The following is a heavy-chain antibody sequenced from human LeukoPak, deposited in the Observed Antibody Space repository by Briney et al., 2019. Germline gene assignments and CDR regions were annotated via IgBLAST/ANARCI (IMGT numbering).Heavy chain of an antibody. CDR3: ATLGFSSGYYYYFDH. D-gene: IGHD3-22*01. CDR2: IYYSGST. V-gene: IGHV4-39*07. CDR1: GGSISSSSYY. Sequence: TSGTLSLTCTVSGGSISSSSYYWGWIRQPPGKGLEWIGSIYYSGSTYYNPSLKSRVTISVDTSKNQFSLKLSSVTAADTAVYYCATLGFSSGYYYYFDHWGQGTLVTVSS. J-gene: IGHJ4*02.